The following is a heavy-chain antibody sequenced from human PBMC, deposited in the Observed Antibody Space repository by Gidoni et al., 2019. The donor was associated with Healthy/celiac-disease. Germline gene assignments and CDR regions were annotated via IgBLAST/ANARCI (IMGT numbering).Heavy chain of an antibody. CDR3: ARESLQYYYDSGSYSLYFDY. CDR2: IYSGGSA. CDR1: GFTVNSNY. Sequence: EVQLVESGGGLIQPGGSLRLSCAASGFTVNSNYMSWVRQAPGKGLEWVSVIYSGGSAYYADSVKGRFTISRDNSKNTLNLQMNTLRAEDTAVYYCARESLQYYYDSGSYSLYFDYWGQGTLVTVSS. J-gene: IGHJ4*02. D-gene: IGHD3-10*01. V-gene: IGHV3-53*01.